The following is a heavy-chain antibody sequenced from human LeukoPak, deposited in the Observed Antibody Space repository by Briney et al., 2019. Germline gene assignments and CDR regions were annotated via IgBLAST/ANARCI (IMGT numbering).Heavy chain of an antibody. CDR1: GGSISSRSYY. D-gene: IGHD6-19*01. CDR3: ARGTLYSGWSYYFDY. V-gene: IGHV4-39*07. J-gene: IGHJ4*02. CDR2: VYYSGTT. Sequence: SETLSLTCTVSGGSISSRSYYWGWIRQPPGKAVEWIGSVYYSGTTSYNPSLKSRVTISVDMSKNHFSLRLSSVTAADTAMYYCARGTLYSGWSYYFDYWGEGSQVTVSS.